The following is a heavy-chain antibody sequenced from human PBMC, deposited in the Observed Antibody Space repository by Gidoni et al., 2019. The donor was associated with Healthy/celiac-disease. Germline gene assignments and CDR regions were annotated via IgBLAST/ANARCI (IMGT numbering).Heavy chain of an antibody. V-gene: IGHV4-31*03. J-gene: IGHJ2*01. CDR2: IYYSGST. CDR1: GGSISRCRYY. D-gene: IGHD3-10*01. CDR3: ARTAITMVRGVIIVDWYFDL. Sequence: QVQLQESGPGLVKPSQTLSLTCTVSGGSISRCRYYLSWIRQHPGKGLEWIGYIYYSGSTYYNPSLKSRVTISVDTSKNQFSLKLSSVTAADTAVYYCARTAITMVRGVIIVDWYFDLWGRGTLVTVSS.